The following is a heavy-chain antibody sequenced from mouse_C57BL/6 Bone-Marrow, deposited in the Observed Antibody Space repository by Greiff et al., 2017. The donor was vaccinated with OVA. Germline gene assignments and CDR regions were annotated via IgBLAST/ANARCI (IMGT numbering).Heavy chain of an antibody. J-gene: IGHJ2*01. CDR1: GYTFTSYG. D-gene: IGHD2-1*01. CDR2: IYPRCGNT. CDR3: ARSPLLCLDY. Sequence: VMLVESGAELARPGASVKLSCKASGYTFTSYGISWVKQRTGQGLEWIGEIYPRCGNTYYNEKFKGKATLTADKSSSTAYMELRSLTSEDSAVYFCARSPLLCLDYWGQGTTLTVSS. V-gene: IGHV1-81*01.